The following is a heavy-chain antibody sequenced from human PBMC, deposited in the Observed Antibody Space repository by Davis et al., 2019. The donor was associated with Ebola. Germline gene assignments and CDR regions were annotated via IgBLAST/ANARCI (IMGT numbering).Heavy chain of an antibody. Sequence: VILGGSLRLSCAASGFTFSSYWMTWIRQTPGKGLEWLSYISGSGKTIYYADSVKGRFTISRDNDKKTLFLQMSDLRVEDTAIFYCARDSLDTPRVAYYSYYGMDVWGQGTTVTVSS. D-gene: IGHD5-18*01. CDR2: ISGSGKTI. J-gene: IGHJ6*02. CDR3: ARDSLDTPRVAYYSYYGMDV. V-gene: IGHV3-11*01. CDR1: GFTFSSYW.